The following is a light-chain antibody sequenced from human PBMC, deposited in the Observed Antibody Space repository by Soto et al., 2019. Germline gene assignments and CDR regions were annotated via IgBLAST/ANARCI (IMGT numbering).Light chain of an antibody. Sequence: DIQMTQSPSSLSASVGDRVTITCRASQSISIYLNWYQQKPGKAPKLLIYAASSLQSGVPSRFSGSGSGTDFTLTISSLQPEDFAPYYCQQSYSTPPITFGQGTRLEIK. V-gene: IGKV1-39*01. CDR1: QSISIY. CDR2: AAS. J-gene: IGKJ5*01. CDR3: QQSYSTPPIT.